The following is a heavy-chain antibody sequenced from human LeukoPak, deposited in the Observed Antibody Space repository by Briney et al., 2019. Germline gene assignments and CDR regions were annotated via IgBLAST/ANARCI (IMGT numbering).Heavy chain of an antibody. J-gene: IGHJ4*02. D-gene: IGHD3-22*01. CDR2: INPNSGGT. CDR1: GYTFTGYY. V-gene: IGHV1-2*06. CDR3: ARDSHYYYDSSGYHYY. Sequence: ASVKVSCKASGYTFTGYYMHWVRQAPGQGLEWMGRINPNSGGTNYAQKFQGRVTMTRDTSISTAYMELSRLRSDDTAVYYCARDSHYYYDSSGYHYYWGQGTLVTVSS.